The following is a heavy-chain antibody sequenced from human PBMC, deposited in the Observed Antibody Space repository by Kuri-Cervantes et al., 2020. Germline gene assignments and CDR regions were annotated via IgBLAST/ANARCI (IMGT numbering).Heavy chain of an antibody. D-gene: IGHD2-21*01. CDR2: IDNDGNNI. CDR3: VKDVAT. Sequence: GGSLRLSCAASGFTFSSYGMHWVRQAPGKGLVWVSRIDNDGNNIAYADSVKGRFTISRDNAKNTLYLQMNSLRAEDAAVYYCVKDVATWGQGTLVTVSS. V-gene: IGHV3-74*01. CDR1: GFTFSSYG. J-gene: IGHJ5*02.